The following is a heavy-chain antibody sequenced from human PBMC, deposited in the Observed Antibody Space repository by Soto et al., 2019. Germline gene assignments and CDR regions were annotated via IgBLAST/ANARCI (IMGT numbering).Heavy chain of an antibody. CDR3: ARHGAAIWLGY. V-gene: IGHV5-10-1*01. D-gene: IGHD6-19*01. J-gene: IGHJ4*02. CDR2: IDPSDSYI. Sequence: PGESLKISCKTSGYTFSGHWISWVRQVPGKGLQWMGNIDPSDSYISYNPAFRGHVTFSVDKSNSTAYLHWRSLGPSDTAIYYCARHGAAIWLGYWGQGTLVTVSS. CDR1: GYTFSGHW.